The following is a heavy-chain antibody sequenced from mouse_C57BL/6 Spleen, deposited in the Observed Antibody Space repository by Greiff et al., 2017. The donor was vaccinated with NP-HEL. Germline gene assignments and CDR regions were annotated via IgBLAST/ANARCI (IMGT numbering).Heavy chain of an antibody. J-gene: IGHJ4*01. Sequence: VQLQQSGPELVKPGASVKISCKASGYTFTDYYMNWVKQSHGKSLEWIGDINPNNGGTSYNQKFKGKATLTVDKSSSTAYMELRSLTSEDSAVYYCARSTAQAPAMDYWGQGTSVTVSS. D-gene: IGHD3-2*02. CDR3: ARSTAQAPAMDY. CDR2: INPNNGGT. CDR1: GYTFTDYY. V-gene: IGHV1-26*01.